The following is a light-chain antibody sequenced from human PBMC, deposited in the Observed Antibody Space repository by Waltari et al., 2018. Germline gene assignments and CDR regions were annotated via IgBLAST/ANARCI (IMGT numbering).Light chain of an antibody. V-gene: IGLV5-45*03. J-gene: IGLJ3*02. Sequence: QAVLTQPSSLSASPGASASLTCTLRSDINIGAYRIYWYQQKPGSPPQYLLRYKSDSDKQQGSGVPSRFSGSKDSAAKAGMLLISGLQSEDEADYYCMIWHSSAWVFGGGTKLTVL. CDR1: SDINIGAYR. CDR3: MIWHSSAWV. CDR2: YKSDSDK.